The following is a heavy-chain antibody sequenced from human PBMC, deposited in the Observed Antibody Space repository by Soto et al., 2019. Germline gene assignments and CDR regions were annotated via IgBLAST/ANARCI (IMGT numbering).Heavy chain of an antibody. Sequence: SETLSLTCTVSGGSISSSSYYWGWIRQPPGKGLEWIGSIYYSRSTYYNPSLKSRVTISVDTSKNQFSLKLSSVTAADTAVYYCARQGSSGWYAAWYYFDYWGQGTLVTVSS. CDR1: GGSISSSSYY. CDR2: IYYSRST. V-gene: IGHV4-39*01. D-gene: IGHD6-19*01. J-gene: IGHJ4*02. CDR3: ARQGSSGWYAAWYYFDY.